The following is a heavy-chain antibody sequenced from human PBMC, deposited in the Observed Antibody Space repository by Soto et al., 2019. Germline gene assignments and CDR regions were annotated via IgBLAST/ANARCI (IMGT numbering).Heavy chain of an antibody. Sequence: QLQLQESGPGLVKPSETLSLTCTVSGGSISSSSYYWGWIRQPPGKGLEWIGSIYYSGSTYYNPSHKSRVTISVDTSKNQSSLKLSSVTAADTAVYYCARYYEDAFHIWGQGTMVTVSS. CDR1: GGSISSSSYY. D-gene: IGHD3-22*01. J-gene: IGHJ3*02. CDR2: IYYSGST. CDR3: ARYYEDAFHI. V-gene: IGHV4-39*01.